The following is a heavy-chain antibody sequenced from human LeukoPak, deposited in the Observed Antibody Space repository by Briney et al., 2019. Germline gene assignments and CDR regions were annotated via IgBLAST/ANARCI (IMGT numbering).Heavy chain of an antibody. CDR1: EFTFSSHG. D-gene: IGHD3-10*01. J-gene: IGHJ4*02. Sequence: PGGSLRLSCAASEFTFSSHGMHWVRQAPGKGLEWVAVISYDGSNKYYADSVKGRFTISRDNAKNSLYLQMNSLRAEDTALYYCAKARSGRFDYWGQGTLVTVSS. V-gene: IGHV3-30*18. CDR2: ISYDGSNK. CDR3: AKARSGRFDY.